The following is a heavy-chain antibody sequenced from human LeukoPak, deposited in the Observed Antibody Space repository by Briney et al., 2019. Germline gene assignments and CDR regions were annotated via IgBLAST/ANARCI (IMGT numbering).Heavy chain of an antibody. V-gene: IGHV3-11*04. D-gene: IGHD2-15*01. CDR2: ISSSGSTI. CDR3: ARVEGYCSGGSCYRYFDY. Sequence: GGSLRLSGAASGFTFRDYNMRWIRQAPGKGRGWVSYISSSGSTIYYADSMKGRFTTSRDNAKNSLYLQMNSLRAAGTAVYYCARVEGYCSGGSCYRYFDYWGQGTLVTVSS. J-gene: IGHJ4*02. CDR1: GFTFRDYN.